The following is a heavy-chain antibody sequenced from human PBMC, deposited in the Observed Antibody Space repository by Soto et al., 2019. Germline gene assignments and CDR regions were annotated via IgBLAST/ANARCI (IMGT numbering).Heavy chain of an antibody. D-gene: IGHD5-12*01. Sequence: QVQLQQWGAGLLKPSETLSLNCAVTGGSLSGCYWSWIRQPPGKGLEWIGEVKDGGHTNYSPSLRGRVTISSDTSNNQFSLRLNSVTAADTGVYYCARGQEGVVATHWDQGSLVTVSS. CDR1: GGSLSGCY. CDR3: ARGQEGVVATH. V-gene: IGHV4-34*01. CDR2: VKDGGHT. J-gene: IGHJ4*02.